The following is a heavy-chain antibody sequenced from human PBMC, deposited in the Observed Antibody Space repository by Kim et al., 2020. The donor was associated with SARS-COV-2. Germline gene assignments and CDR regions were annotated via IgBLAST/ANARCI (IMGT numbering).Heavy chain of an antibody. D-gene: IGHD3-10*01. V-gene: IGHV3-48*01. CDR2: ISSSSGTI. Sequence: GGSLRLSCAASGFTFSSYSMNWVRQAPGKGLEWVSYISSSSGTIYYADSVKGRFTISRDNAKNSLYLQMNSLRAEDTAVYYCARDRGGVRYYYYGMDVWG. J-gene: IGHJ6*01. CDR1: GFTFSSYS. CDR3: ARDRGGVRYYYYGMDV.